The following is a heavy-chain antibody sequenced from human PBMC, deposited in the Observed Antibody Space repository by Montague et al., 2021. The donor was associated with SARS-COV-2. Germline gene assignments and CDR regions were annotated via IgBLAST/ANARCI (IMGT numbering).Heavy chain of an antibody. CDR3: ARAYCGGDCYFYWYFDL. Sequence: CAISGDSVSSNIATWNWIRQFPSRGLEWLGRTYYRSKWYNDYAVSVKSRVIINPDTSNNRISLQLNSVTPEDTAEYYCARAYCGGDCYFYWYFDLWGRGTLVTVSS. V-gene: IGHV6-1*01. D-gene: IGHD2-21*02. CDR2: TYYRSKWYN. CDR1: GDSVSSNIAT. J-gene: IGHJ2*01.